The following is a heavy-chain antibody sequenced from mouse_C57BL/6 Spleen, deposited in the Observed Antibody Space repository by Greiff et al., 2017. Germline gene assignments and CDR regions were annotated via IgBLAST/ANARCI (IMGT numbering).Heavy chain of an antibody. Sequence: QVQLQQSGAELVKPGASVKISCKASGYAFSSYWMNWVKQRPGKGLEWIGQIYPGDGDTNYNGKFKGKATLTADKSSSTAYMQLSSLTSEDSAVYFCARAGGLYGRLDYWGQGTTLTVSS. D-gene: IGHD1-1*01. CDR2: IYPGDGDT. CDR3: ARAGGLYGRLDY. V-gene: IGHV1-80*01. J-gene: IGHJ2*01. CDR1: GYAFSSYW.